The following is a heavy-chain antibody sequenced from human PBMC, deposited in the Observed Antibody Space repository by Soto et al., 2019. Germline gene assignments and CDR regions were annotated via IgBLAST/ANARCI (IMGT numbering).Heavy chain of an antibody. D-gene: IGHD2-15*01. Sequence: PSETLSLTCTVSGGSISSGSYYWSWIRKPPGRGLEWIGYIYYSGSTNYNPSLKSRVTISVDTSKNQFSLKLSSVTAADTAVYYCARSEVDYYYGMDVWGQGTTVTVSS. V-gene: IGHV4-61*01. CDR2: IYYSGST. CDR3: ARSEVDYYYGMDV. J-gene: IGHJ6*02. CDR1: GGSISSGSYY.